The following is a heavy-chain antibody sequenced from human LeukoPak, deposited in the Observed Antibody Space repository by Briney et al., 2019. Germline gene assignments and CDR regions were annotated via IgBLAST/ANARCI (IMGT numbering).Heavy chain of an antibody. CDR2: INKDGRTI. V-gene: IGHV3-74*01. CDR3: ARGWTGYYAIDN. Sequence: GGSLRLSCAASGFTFSSYAMSWVRQAPGKGLEWVSRINKDGRTINYADSVKGRFTISRDNAKNTLYLQMNSLRAEDTAVYYCARGWTGYYAIDNWGQGTPVTVSS. J-gene: IGHJ4*02. CDR1: GFTFSSYA. D-gene: IGHD3/OR15-3a*01.